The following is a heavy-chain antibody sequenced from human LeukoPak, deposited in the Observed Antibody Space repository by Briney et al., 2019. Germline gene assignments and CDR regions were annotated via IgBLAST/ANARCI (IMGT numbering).Heavy chain of an antibody. CDR2: INSDGSST. J-gene: IGHJ4*02. V-gene: IGHV3-74*01. CDR3: ARERTHYYYFDY. Sequence: GGSLRLSCAASGFTLSSYWMHWVRQVPGKGLVWVSRINSDGSSTSYADSVKGRFTISRDNAKNTLYLQMNSLRAEDTAVYYCARERTHYYYFDYWGQGTLVTVSS. CDR1: GFTLSSYW. D-gene: IGHD2/OR15-2a*01.